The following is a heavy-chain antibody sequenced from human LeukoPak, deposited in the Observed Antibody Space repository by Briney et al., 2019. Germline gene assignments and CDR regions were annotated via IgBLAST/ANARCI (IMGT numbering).Heavy chain of an antibody. Sequence: GGSLRLSCAASGFTFSIYAMSWVRQAPGKGLEWVSGITTDGSAYYPDSVKGRFTISRDNSKNTVYLQMNSLRAEDTAVYYCARVEWTVRPKFDYWGQGILVSVSS. CDR3: ARVEWTVRPKFDY. CDR1: GFTFSIYA. V-gene: IGHV3-23*01. D-gene: IGHD3-3*01. CDR2: ITTDGSA. J-gene: IGHJ4*02.